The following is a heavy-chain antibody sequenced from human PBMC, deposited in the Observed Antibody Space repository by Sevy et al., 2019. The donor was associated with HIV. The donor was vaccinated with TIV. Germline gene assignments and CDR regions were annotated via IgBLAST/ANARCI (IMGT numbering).Heavy chain of an antibody. V-gene: IGHV3-7*01. CDR3: ARVSSIYYDRGYFYAMDV. CDR1: RFKLSSYW. Sequence: GGSLRLSCAASRFKLSSYWMSWVRQAPGKGLEWVANINQDGSEKYHLDSVKGRFTISRDNAKNSLYLQMNSLRAEDSSVYFCARVSSIYYDRGYFYAMDVWGQGTTVTVSS. CDR2: INQDGSEK. J-gene: IGHJ6*02. D-gene: IGHD3-22*01.